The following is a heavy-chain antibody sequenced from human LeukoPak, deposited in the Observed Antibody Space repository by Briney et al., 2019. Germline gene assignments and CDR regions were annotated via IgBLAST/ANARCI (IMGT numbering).Heavy chain of an antibody. CDR3: ARVLIDYGDYENSFDI. Sequence: GGSLRLSCAASGFTVSSNYMSWVRQAPGKGLEWVSVIYSGGSTYYADSVKGRFTISRDNSKNTLYLQMNSLRAEDPAVYYCARVLIDYGDYENSFDIWGQGTMVTVSS. V-gene: IGHV3-53*01. J-gene: IGHJ3*02. CDR2: IYSGGST. CDR1: GFTVSSNY. D-gene: IGHD4-17*01.